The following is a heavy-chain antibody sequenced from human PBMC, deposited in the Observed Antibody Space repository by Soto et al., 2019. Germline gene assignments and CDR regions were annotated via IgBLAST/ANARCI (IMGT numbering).Heavy chain of an antibody. V-gene: IGHV4-34*01. J-gene: IGHJ4*02. CDR1: GGSFSGYY. Sequence: SETLSLTCAVYGGSFSGYYWSWIRQPPGKGLEWIGEINHSGSTNYNPSLKSRVTISVDASKNQFSLKLSSVTAADTAVYYCARGDSSGYEFDYWGQGTLVTVSS. CDR2: INHSGST. CDR3: ARGDSSGYEFDY. D-gene: IGHD6-19*01.